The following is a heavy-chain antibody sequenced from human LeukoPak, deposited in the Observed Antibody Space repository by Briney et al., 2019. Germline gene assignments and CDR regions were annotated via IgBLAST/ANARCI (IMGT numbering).Heavy chain of an antibody. D-gene: IGHD6-25*01. CDR2: ISGSGAST. V-gene: IGHV3-23*01. CDR3: APDLRGSASSLDD. CDR1: GFTFSNYA. J-gene: IGHJ4*02. Sequence: PGGSLGLSCAASGFTFSNYAMSWVRQAPGKGLEWVSLISGSGASTYYPDSVKGRFTISRDNSKNTLSLQMNSLRAEDTAVYYCAPDLRGSASSLDDWGQGTLVTVSS.